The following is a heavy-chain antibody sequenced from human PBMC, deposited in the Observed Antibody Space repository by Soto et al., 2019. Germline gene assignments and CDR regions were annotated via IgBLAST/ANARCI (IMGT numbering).Heavy chain of an antibody. D-gene: IGHD5-18*01. CDR2: TYYRSKWYN. V-gene: IGHV6-1*01. CDR3: ASEVDTADLYYFDY. CDR1: GDSVSSNSAA. Sequence: TLSLTCAISGDSVSSNSAAWNWIRQSPSRGLEWLGRTYYRSKWYNDYAVSVKSRITINPDTSKNQFSLQLNSVTPEDTAVYYCASEVDTADLYYFDYWGQGTLVTVSS. J-gene: IGHJ4*02.